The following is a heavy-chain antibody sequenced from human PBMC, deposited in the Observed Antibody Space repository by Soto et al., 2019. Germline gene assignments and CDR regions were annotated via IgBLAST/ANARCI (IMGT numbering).Heavy chain of an antibody. CDR1: GGTFSSYA. V-gene: IGHV1-69*13. CDR2: IIPIFGTA. Sequence: SVKVSCKASGGTFSSYAISWVRQTPGQGLEWMGGIIPIFGTANYAQKFQGRVTITADESTSTAYMELSSLRSEDTAVYYCARPYNWNYGTYYYYGMDVWGQGTTVTVSS. CDR3: ARPYNWNYGTYYYYGMDV. J-gene: IGHJ6*02. D-gene: IGHD1-7*01.